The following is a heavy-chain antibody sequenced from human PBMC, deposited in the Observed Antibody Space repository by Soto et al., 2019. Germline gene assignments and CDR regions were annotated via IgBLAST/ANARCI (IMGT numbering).Heavy chain of an antibody. V-gene: IGHV1-46*03. CDR1: GYTFTSYY. Sequence: QVQLVQSGAEVKKPGASVKVSCKASGYTFTSYYMHWVRQAPGQGLEWMGIINPSGGSTSYEQKAQGIVTMNRDTSKSTVYMELSSLRSEDTAVYYCARHQPMITFGGVTIWGWFESWGQGTLVTVSS. D-gene: IGHD3-16*01. CDR3: ARHQPMITFGGVTIWGWFES. CDR2: INPSGGST. J-gene: IGHJ5*01.